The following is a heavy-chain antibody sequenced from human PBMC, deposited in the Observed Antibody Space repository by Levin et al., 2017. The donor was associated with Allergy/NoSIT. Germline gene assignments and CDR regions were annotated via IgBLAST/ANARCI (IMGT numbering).Heavy chain of an antibody. D-gene: IGHD3-9*01. CDR3: VRGGYDLLTGHLPPNGMDV. CDR2: INSDGTNT. CDR1: GFTFSSYW. J-gene: IGHJ6*02. V-gene: IGHV3-74*01. Sequence: GGSLRLSCADSGFTFSSYWMHWVRQAPGKGLVWVSGINSDGTNTTYADSVKGRVTITRDNGKNTMYLQMNSLIAEETAVYYCVRGGYDLLTGHLPPNGMDVWGQGTTVTVSS.